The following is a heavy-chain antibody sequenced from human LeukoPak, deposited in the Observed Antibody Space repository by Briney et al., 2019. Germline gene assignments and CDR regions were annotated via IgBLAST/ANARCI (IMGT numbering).Heavy chain of an antibody. CDR1: GFTFSSNY. CDR2: IYSGGST. Sequence: GGSLRLSCAASGFTFSSNYMSWVRQAPGKGLEWVSIIYSGGSTYYADSVKGRFTISRDNSKNTLYLQMNDLRADDTAVYYCARATRDGYNYYYFDYWGQGSLVTVSS. CDR3: ARATRDGYNYYYFDY. D-gene: IGHD5-24*01. J-gene: IGHJ4*02. V-gene: IGHV3-53*01.